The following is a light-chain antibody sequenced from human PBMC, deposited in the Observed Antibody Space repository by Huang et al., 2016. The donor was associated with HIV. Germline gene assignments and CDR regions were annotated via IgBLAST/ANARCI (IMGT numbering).Light chain of an antibody. V-gene: IGKV3D-15*01. CDR3: LQYSSWPPVT. CDR2: CAS. Sequence: EMVMTQSPATLSVSPGERATLSCRASQSVGSNLACYQQRPGQAPRLLMYCASTRATGIPARFSGSGSGTEFTLTISSLQSEDFAIYYCLQYSSWPPVTFGQGTRLEI. J-gene: IGKJ5*01. CDR1: QSVGSN.